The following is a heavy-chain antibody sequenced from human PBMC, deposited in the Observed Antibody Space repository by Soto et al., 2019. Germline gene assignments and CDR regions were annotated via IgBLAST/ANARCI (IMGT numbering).Heavy chain of an antibody. V-gene: IGHV3-53*01. CDR1: GLSVVGSY. CDR2: IYPDDNT. D-gene: IGHD3-22*01. CDR3: ARLPDAFYYDNSDYDFHDY. J-gene: IGHJ4*02. Sequence: PGGSLRLSCAASGLSVVGSYMNWFRQSPQKGLEWISVIYPDDNTYYAESVRGRFTLSKDSSRNTVSLQMNSLRAEDTAVYYCARLPDAFYYDNSDYDFHDYWGQGTMVTVSS.